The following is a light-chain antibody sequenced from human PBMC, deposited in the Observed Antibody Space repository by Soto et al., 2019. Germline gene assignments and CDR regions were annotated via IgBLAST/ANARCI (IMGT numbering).Light chain of an antibody. CDR3: SSYTSSSTLN. CDR1: SSDVGGYNY. V-gene: IGLV2-14*01. CDR2: DVS. J-gene: IGLJ2*01. Sequence: QSALTQPASESGSPGQSITISCTGTSSDVGGYNYVSWYQQHPGKAPKLMIYDVSNRPSGVSNRFSGSKSGNTATLTISGLQAEDEADDYCSSYTSSSTLNFGGGTQLTGL.